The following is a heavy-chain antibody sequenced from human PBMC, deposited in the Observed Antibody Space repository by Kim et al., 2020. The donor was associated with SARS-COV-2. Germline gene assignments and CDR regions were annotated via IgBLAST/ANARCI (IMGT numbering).Heavy chain of an antibody. CDR3: ARQRGYDFDM. CDR1: GFTFSSYA. CDR2: VTGTGSKT. J-gene: IGHJ3*02. Sequence: GGSLRLSCAASGFTFSSYAMSWVRQAPGKGLEWVSSVTGTGSKTYYADSVRGRFTISRDNSKTALYVQMNSLNAEDTALYYCARQRGYDFDMWGHGTMVTVSS. V-gene: IGHV3-23*01. D-gene: IGHD1-1*01.